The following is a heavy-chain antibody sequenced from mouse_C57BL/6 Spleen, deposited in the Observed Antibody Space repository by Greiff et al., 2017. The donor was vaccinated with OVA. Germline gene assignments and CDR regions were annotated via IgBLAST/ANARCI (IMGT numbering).Heavy chain of an antibody. CDR2: IDSANGNT. V-gene: IGHV14-3*01. CDR3: ARHSAQTMDY. J-gene: IGHJ4*01. CDR1: GFNIQNTY. Sequence: QQSVAELVRPGASVKLSCTASGFNIQNTYMHWVKQRPEQGLEWIGRIDSANGNTKYAPKFQGKATITADTSSNTAYLQLSSLTSEDAAIYYCARHSAQTMDYWGQGTSVTVSS.